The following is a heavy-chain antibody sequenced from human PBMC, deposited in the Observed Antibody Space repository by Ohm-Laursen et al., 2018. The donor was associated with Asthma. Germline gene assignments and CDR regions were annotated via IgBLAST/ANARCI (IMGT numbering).Heavy chain of an antibody. CDR3: AKGGEIGKSGLFDS. CDR2: ISGRGDST. CDR1: GLSLTRYA. D-gene: IGHD1-1*01. V-gene: IGHV3-23*01. J-gene: IGHJ4*02. Sequence: SLRLSCTAYGLSLTRYAMSWVRQAPGKGLKWVSGISGRGDSTYYADSVKGRFTISRDNSRRTLYLHMNSLTAEDTAVYYCAKGGEIGKSGLFDSWGQGTLVSVSS.